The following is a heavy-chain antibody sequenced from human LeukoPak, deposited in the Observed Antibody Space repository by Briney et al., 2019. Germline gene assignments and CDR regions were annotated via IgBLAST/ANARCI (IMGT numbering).Heavy chain of an antibody. D-gene: IGHD6-13*01. Sequence: GASVKVSCKASGYTFTSYGISWVRQAPGQGLEWMGWISAYNGNTNYAQKFQGRVTITADKSTSTAYMELSSLRSEDTAVYYCARDGGIAPYWGQGTLVTVSS. CDR3: ARDGGIAPY. CDR2: ISAYNGNT. J-gene: IGHJ4*02. V-gene: IGHV1-18*01. CDR1: GYTFTSYG.